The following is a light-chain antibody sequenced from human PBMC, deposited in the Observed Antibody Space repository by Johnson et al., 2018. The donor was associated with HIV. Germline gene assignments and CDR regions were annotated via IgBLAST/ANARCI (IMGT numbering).Light chain of an antibody. V-gene: IGLV1-51*02. CDR3: GTWDSSLRVGF. CDR2: ENN. CDR1: SPTFGNNY. Sequence: SVLTQPPSVSAAPGQKVTISCSGTSPTFGNNYVPCYHQLPGTAPKPLTYENNNPPPGIPARFPAPRSAPSATLATPGLLTGDEADSYCGTWDSSLRVGFFGTGSKVTVL. J-gene: IGLJ1*01.